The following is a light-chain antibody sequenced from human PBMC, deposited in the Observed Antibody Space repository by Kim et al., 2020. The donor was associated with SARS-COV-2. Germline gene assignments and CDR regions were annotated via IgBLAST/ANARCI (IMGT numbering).Light chain of an antibody. Sequence: DIQMTQSPASLSSSVGDRVTITCQASQDITNSLNWYQQEPGKAPKLLIYDASNLETGVPSRFRGSGSGTHFIFTITSLQPEDIATYYCQQYNNLPLTFGGGTKVEI. V-gene: IGKV1-33*01. CDR3: QQYNNLPLT. CDR1: QDITNS. CDR2: DAS. J-gene: IGKJ4*01.